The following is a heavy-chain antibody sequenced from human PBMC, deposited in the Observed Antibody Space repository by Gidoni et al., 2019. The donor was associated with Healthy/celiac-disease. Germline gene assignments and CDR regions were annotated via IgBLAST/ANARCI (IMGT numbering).Heavy chain of an antibody. CDR3: AKDFLGSSSWTYYFDY. J-gene: IGHJ4*02. V-gene: IGHV3-30*18. Sequence: QVQLVESGGGVFQPGRSLSLSCASSGFTFSSYGMHWGAVISYDVSNKYYADHVKGRLTISRENSKNTLYLKMNSLRAEDTAVYYCAKDFLGSSSWTYYFDYWGQGTLVTVSS. CDR2: ISYDVSNK. CDR1: GFTFSSYG. D-gene: IGHD6-13*01.